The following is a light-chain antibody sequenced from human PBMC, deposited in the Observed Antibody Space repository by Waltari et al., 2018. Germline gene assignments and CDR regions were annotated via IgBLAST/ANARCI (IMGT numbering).Light chain of an antibody. J-gene: IGLJ2*01. CDR1: NIGSKS. CDR3: QVWDSSSVHVV. CDR2: DDT. V-gene: IGLV3-21*04. Sequence: SYVLTQPPSVSVAPGKTARITCGGNNIGSKSVHWYQRKPGQAPVLVIFDDTDRPSGITAQFSGSNSGNTATLTISRVEAGDEADYYCQVWDSSSVHVVFGGGTKLTVL.